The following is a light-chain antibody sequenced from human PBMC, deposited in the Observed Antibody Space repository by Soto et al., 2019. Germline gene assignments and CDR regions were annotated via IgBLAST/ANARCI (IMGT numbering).Light chain of an antibody. CDR2: DVS. CDR3: CSYTTSNTRQIV. J-gene: IGLJ1*01. CDR1: SSDIDGYNY. Sequence: QSALTQPASVSGSPGKSITISCTGTSSDIDGYNYVSWYQQQPGKAPKFMIYDVSNRPSAVSNRFSGSKSGNTASLTISGLQAEDEADYYCCSYTTSNTRQIVFGTGTKVTVL. V-gene: IGLV2-14*01.